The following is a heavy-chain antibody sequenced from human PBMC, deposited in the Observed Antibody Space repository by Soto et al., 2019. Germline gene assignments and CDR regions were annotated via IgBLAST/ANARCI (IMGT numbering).Heavy chain of an antibody. J-gene: IGHJ5*02. CDR3: AKGRLRAWGWFDP. V-gene: IGHV3-23*01. CDR1: GFTFSSYA. CDR2: ISGSGGST. Sequence: EVQLLESGGGLVQPGGSLRLSCAASGFTFSSYAMSWVRQAPGKGLEWVSAISGSGGSTYYAASVKGRFTISRDNSKNTLYQQMNSLSAEDTAVYYCAKGRLRAWGWFDPWGQGTLVTVSS. D-gene: IGHD5-12*01.